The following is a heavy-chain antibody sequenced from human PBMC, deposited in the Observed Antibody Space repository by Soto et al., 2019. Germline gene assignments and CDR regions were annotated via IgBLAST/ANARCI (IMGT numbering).Heavy chain of an antibody. Sequence: PGGSLRLSCAASGFTFSSYGMHWVRQAPGKGLEWVAVISYDGSNKYYADSVKGRFTISRDNSKNTLYLQMNSLRAEDTAVYYCAKDQGIAVAGTPNVPDYWGQGTLVTVSS. CDR1: GFTFSSYG. V-gene: IGHV3-30*18. CDR3: AKDQGIAVAGTPNVPDY. D-gene: IGHD6-19*01. J-gene: IGHJ4*02. CDR2: ISYDGSNK.